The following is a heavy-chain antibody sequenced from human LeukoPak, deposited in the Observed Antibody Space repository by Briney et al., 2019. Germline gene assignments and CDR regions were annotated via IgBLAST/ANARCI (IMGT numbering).Heavy chain of an antibody. CDR1: GFTFSSYW. Sequence: QPGGSLRLSCAASGFTFSSYWMSWVRQAPGKGLEWVANIKQDGSEKYYVDSVKGRFTISRDNAKNSLYLQMNSLRAEDTAVYYRARARDGYNPKYFQHWGQGTLVTVSS. J-gene: IGHJ1*01. CDR2: IKQDGSEK. CDR3: ARARDGYNPKYFQH. D-gene: IGHD5-24*01. V-gene: IGHV3-7*04.